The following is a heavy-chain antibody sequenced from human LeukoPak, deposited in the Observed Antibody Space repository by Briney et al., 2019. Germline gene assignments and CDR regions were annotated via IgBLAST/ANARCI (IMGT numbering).Heavy chain of an antibody. CDR1: GYSFPSYW. CDR3: PRRENYGTLTGLGAFDI. Sequence: GESLNISCKGSGYSFPSYWIGWVRQMPGKGLEWRGIIYPGDSDARYSPPFQGQATFPADKPIRTPYLQCSRLKASHTALHYCPRRENYGTLTGLGAFDIQGQGRNVIVS. D-gene: IGHD3-9*01. J-gene: IGHJ3*02. V-gene: IGHV5-51*01. CDR2: IYPGDSDA.